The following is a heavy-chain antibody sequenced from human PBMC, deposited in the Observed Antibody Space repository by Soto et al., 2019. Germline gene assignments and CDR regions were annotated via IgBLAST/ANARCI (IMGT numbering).Heavy chain of an antibody. V-gene: IGHV4-59*08. CDR2: IYYSGST. J-gene: IGHJ5*02. CDR1: GGSISSDY. CDR3: ARLGRYCSGGRCYAWFDP. Sequence: QVQLQESGPGLVKPSETLSLTCTVSGGSISSDYWSWIRQPPGKGLEWIGYIYYSGSTNYNPSLKSRVTISVDTSKNHFSLKLSSVTAADTAVYYCARLGRYCSGGRCYAWFDPWGQGTLVPVSS. D-gene: IGHD2-15*01.